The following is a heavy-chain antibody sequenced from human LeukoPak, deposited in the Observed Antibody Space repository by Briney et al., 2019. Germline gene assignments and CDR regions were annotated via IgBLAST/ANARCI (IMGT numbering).Heavy chain of an antibody. D-gene: IGHD3-22*01. CDR2: IVGSGGST. CDR1: GFTFSTYA. Sequence: GGSLRLSCAASGFTFSTYAMSWVRQAPGKGLEGVSAIVGSGGSTYYADSVKGRVTISRDNSKNTLYLQMNSLSAEDTAVYYCAKEGGYYDSSGYYPEHAFDSWGQGTMVTVSS. V-gene: IGHV3-23*01. CDR3: AKEGGYYDSSGYYPEHAFDS. J-gene: IGHJ3*02.